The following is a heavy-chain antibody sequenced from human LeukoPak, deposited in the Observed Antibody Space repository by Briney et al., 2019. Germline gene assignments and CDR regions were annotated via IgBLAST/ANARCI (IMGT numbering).Heavy chain of an antibody. CDR1: GGSISNGGYY. D-gene: IGHD6-19*01. Sequence: SETLSLTCTVSGGSISNGGYYWSWIRQHPGKGLEWIGYIYYSGSTYYNPSLKSRVTISVDTSKNQFSLKLSSVTAADTAVYYCARDLAVAGHDAFDIWGQGTMVTVSS. J-gene: IGHJ3*02. V-gene: IGHV4-31*03. CDR3: ARDLAVAGHDAFDI. CDR2: IYYSGST.